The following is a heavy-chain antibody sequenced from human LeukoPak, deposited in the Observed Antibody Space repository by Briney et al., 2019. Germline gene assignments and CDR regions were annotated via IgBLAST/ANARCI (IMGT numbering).Heavy chain of an antibody. CDR3: ARGTNYDFWSDYPTLDY. Sequence: SETLSLTCAVYGGSFSGYYWSWIRQPPGKGLEWIGYVYYSGSTNYNPSLKSRVTISVDTSKNQFSLKLSSVTAADTAVYYCARGTNYDFWSDYPTLDYWGQGTLVTVSS. CDR2: VYYSGST. V-gene: IGHV4-59*01. J-gene: IGHJ4*02. D-gene: IGHD3-3*01. CDR1: GGSFSGYY.